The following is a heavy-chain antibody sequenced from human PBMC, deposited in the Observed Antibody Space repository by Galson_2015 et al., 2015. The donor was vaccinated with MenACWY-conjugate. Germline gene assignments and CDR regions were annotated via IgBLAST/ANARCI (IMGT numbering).Heavy chain of an antibody. Sequence: SLRLSCAASEFTFSSFAMNWVRQAPGKGLEWVSAISGSGGSTHYPDSVKGRFTISRDNAKNTLYLQMNSLRADDTAVYYCVRDRGRPDAFDVWGQGTMVIVSS. J-gene: IGHJ3*01. D-gene: IGHD1-1*01. CDR2: ISGSGGST. CDR1: EFTFSSFA. CDR3: VRDRGRPDAFDV. V-gene: IGHV3-23*01.